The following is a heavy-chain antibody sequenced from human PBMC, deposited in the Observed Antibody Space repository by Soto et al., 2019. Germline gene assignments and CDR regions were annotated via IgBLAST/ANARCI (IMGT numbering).Heavy chain of an antibody. CDR3: ARSYSSGWYSGWFDP. CDR1: GFTFSSCA. D-gene: IGHD6-19*01. Sequence: QVQLVESGGGVVQPGRSLRLSCAASGFTFSSCAMHWVRQAPGKGLEWVAVISYDGSKKYYADSVKGRFTISRDNSKNTLYLQMNSLRAEDTAVYYCARSYSSGWYSGWFDPWGQGTQVTVSS. J-gene: IGHJ5*02. CDR2: ISYDGSKK. V-gene: IGHV3-30-3*01.